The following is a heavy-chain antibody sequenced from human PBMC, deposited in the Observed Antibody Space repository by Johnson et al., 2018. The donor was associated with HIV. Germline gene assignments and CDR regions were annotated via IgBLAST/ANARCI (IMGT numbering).Heavy chain of an antibody. D-gene: IGHD3-22*01. V-gene: IGHV3-30*03. CDR2: VSYDGSER. Sequence: QVQLVESGGGLVQPGRSLRLSCAASGFTVSSNYMSWVRQAPGKGLEWVAVVSYDGSERYYGDSVKGRFTISRDNSRNTLYLEMNSLRAEDTAVYYCARGSRYTYDNDDV. CDR1: GFTVSSNY. J-gene: IGHJ6*01. CDR3: ARGSRYTYDNDDV.